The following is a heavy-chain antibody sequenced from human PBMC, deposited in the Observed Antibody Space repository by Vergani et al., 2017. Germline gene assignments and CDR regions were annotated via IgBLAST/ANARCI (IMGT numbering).Heavy chain of an antibody. CDR2: INPRGGST. V-gene: IGHV1-46*03. J-gene: IGHJ6*02. CDR1: GYTFTSYY. CDR3: ARGDYAKGGYYYYYGMDV. Sequence: QVQLVQSGAEVKKPGASVKVSCKASGYTFTSYYMHWVRQAPGQGLEWMGIINPRGGSTSYAQKFQGRVTMTRDTSTSTVYMELSSLRSEDTAVYYCARGDYAKGGYYYYYGMDVWGQGTTVTVSS. D-gene: IGHD4-17*01.